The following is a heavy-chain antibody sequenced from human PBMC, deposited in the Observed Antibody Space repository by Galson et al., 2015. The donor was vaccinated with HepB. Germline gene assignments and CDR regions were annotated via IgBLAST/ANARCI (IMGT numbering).Heavy chain of an antibody. D-gene: IGHD3-10*01. J-gene: IGHJ4*02. CDR3: ARGYYYGSGSFFDY. CDR1: GYTFTGYY. Sequence: SVKVSCKASGYTFTGYYMHWVRQAPGQGLEWMGRINPNTGGGTTYAQKYQGRVTMTRDTSISTAYMELSRLRSDDTAVYYCARGYYYGSGSFFDYWGQGTLVTVSS. CDR2: INPNTGGGT. V-gene: IGHV1-2*06.